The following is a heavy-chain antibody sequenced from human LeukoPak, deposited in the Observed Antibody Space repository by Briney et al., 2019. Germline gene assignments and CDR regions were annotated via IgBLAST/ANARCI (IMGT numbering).Heavy chain of an antibody. Sequence: GGSLRLSCAASGFTFSGSTMNWVRQAPGKGLEWVSSISSSSSYVYYADSLKGRFTISRDNAKNSLYLQMNSLRVEDTAVCYCARDGYRYYDSSGYYYFDYWGQGTLVTVSS. CDR2: ISSSSSYV. V-gene: IGHV3-21*01. D-gene: IGHD3-22*01. J-gene: IGHJ4*02. CDR1: GFTFSGST. CDR3: ARDGYRYYDSSGYYYFDY.